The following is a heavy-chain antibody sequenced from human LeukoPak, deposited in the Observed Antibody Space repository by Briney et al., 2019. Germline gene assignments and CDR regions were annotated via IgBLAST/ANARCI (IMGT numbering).Heavy chain of an antibody. J-gene: IGHJ5*02. V-gene: IGHV3-74*01. CDR1: GFTFRSYD. Sequence: PGGSLRLSCAASGFTFRSYDMHWVRQAPGKGLVWVSRINSDGSTTSYADSVKGRFTISRDNAKNTLYLQMSSLRAEDTAVYYCARASGGPNWFDPWGQGTLVTVSS. CDR3: ARASGGPNWFDP. D-gene: IGHD3-10*01. CDR2: INSDGSTT.